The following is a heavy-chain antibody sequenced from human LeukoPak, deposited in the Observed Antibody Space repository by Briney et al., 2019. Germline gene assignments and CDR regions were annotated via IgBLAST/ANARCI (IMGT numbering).Heavy chain of an antibody. Sequence: SETLSLTCTVSGGSISSYYWSWIRQPPGKGLEWIGYIYYSGSTNYSPSLKSRVTISVDTSKNQFSLKLSSVTAADTAVYYCARSSTLLRYFDWLSWGQGTLVTVSS. CDR1: GGSISSYY. CDR3: ARSSTLLRYFDWLS. D-gene: IGHD3-9*01. J-gene: IGHJ4*02. CDR2: IYYSGST. V-gene: IGHV4-59*01.